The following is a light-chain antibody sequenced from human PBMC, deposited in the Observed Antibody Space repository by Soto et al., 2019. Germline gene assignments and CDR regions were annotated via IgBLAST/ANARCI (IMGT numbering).Light chain of an antibody. V-gene: IGKV1-8*01. Sequence: AIRMTQSPSSFSASTGDRVTITCRASEGINSYLAWYQQKPGRAPKLLIYAASTLHSGVPSRFSGSGSGTDFTLTISRLQSEDFATYYCQQYYSYPFTFGPGTKVDI. CDR3: QQYYSYPFT. CDR1: EGINSY. CDR2: AAS. J-gene: IGKJ3*01.